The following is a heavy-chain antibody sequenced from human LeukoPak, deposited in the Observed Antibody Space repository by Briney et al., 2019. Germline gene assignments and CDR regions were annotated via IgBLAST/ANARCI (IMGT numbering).Heavy chain of an antibody. CDR2: IGNAGDT. Sequence: GGSLRLSCAASGFSFRKNDMHWVRQRTGKGLEWVSGIGNAGDTNYAGSAKGRFTISREMAKNSLYLQMNSLTPEDAATYYCTKDSQGFYGGFWYGTYGMDVWGQGTTVTVSS. CDR1: GFSFRKND. CDR3: TKDSQGFYGGFWYGTYGMDV. D-gene: IGHD3-16*01. V-gene: IGHV3-13*01. J-gene: IGHJ6*02.